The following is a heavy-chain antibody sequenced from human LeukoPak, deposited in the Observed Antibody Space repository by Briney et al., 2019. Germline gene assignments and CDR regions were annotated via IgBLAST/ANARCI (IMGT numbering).Heavy chain of an antibody. Sequence: GGSLRLSCAASGFTFSSYGMHWVRQAPGKGLEWVAVVSYDGSNKYYADSVKGRFTISRDNSKNTLYLQMNSLRAEDTAVYYCAKDSVLPVAGLDYWGQGTLVTVSS. J-gene: IGHJ4*02. CDR3: AKDSVLPVAGLDY. CDR2: VSYDGSNK. V-gene: IGHV3-30*18. D-gene: IGHD6-19*01. CDR1: GFTFSSYG.